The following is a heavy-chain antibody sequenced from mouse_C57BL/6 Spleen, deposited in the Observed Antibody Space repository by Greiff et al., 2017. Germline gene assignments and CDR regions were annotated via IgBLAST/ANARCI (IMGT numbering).Heavy chain of an antibody. J-gene: IGHJ2*01. CDR1: GYTFTSYG. V-gene: IGHV1-81*01. D-gene: IGHD2-2*01. CDR2: IYPRSGNT. Sequence: QVQLKQSGAELARPGASVKLSCKASGYTFTSYGISWVKQRTGQGLEWIGEIYPRSGNTYYNEKFKGKATLTADKSSSTAYMELRSLTSEDSAVYVCARGESTMVTTYAMDYWGQGTTLTVSS. CDR3: ARGESTMVTTYAMDY.